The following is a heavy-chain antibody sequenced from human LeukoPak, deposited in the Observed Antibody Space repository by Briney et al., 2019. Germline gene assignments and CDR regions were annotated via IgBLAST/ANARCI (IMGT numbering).Heavy chain of an antibody. J-gene: IGHJ4*02. CDR2: IKQDGSEK. Sequence: GGSLRPSCGASGFTFRSYWMSWVRQAPGKGLEWVANIKQDGSEKYYVDSVKGRFTISRDNARNSLYLQMDSLRADDTAVYYCARDGEPFDYWGQGTLVTVSS. CDR3: ARDGEPFDY. V-gene: IGHV3-7*01. CDR1: GFTFRSYW.